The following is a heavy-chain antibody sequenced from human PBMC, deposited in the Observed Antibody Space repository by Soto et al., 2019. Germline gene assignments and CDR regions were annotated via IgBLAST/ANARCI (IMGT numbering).Heavy chain of an antibody. CDR3: ARCLNYYSYGMDV. CDR1: GYTFTSYG. V-gene: IGHV1-18*04. Sequence: ASVKVSCKASGYTFTSYGISLVRQAPGQGLEWMGWISAYNGNTNYAQKLQGTVTMTTDTSTSTAYLELRSLRSDDTAVYYCARCLNYYSYGMDVWGQGTTVTVSS. CDR2: ISAYNGNT. J-gene: IGHJ6*02.